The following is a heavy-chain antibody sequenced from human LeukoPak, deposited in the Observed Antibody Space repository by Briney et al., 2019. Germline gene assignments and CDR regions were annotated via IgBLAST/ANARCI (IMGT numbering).Heavy chain of an antibody. J-gene: IGHJ4*02. CDR2: ISPSGGST. V-gene: IGHV1-46*01. Sequence: GASVKVSCKASGYTFITYYIHWMRQAPGQGLEWMGIISPSGGSTTYAQRFQGRVTMTGDTSTSTVYMELSSLRSEDTAVYYCARSRLLLDYWGQGTLVTVSS. D-gene: IGHD2-21*02. CDR1: GYTFITYY. CDR3: ARSRLLLDY.